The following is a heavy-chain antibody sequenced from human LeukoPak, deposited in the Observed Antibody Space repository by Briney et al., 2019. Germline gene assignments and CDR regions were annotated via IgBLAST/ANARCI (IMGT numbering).Heavy chain of an antibody. CDR1: GGSIGTYY. V-gene: IGHV4-59*08. Sequence: SETLSLTCTVSGGSIGTYYWSWIRQPPGKGLEWIGYIYYSGSTNYNSSLKSRVTISVDTSKNQFSLKLSSVTAADTAVYYCARLAGDWFDTWGQGTLVTVSS. CDR2: IYYSGST. CDR3: ARLAGDWFDT. J-gene: IGHJ5*02.